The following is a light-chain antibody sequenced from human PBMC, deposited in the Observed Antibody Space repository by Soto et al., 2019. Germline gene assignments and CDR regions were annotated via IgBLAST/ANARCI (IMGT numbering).Light chain of an antibody. V-gene: IGKV3-20*01. CDR3: QQYATSPIT. CDR2: GAS. CDR1: QSISGN. Sequence: EIVMTQSPGTLSVSPWERATLSCRASQSISGNLVWFQQKSGQAPRLVIYGASSRAAGIPDRLSGSGSGTDFTLTISRLEPEDFAVYYCQQYATSPITFGQGTRLEIK. J-gene: IGKJ5*01.